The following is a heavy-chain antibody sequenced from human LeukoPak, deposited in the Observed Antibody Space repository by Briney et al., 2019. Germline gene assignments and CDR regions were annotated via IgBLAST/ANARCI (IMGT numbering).Heavy chain of an antibody. CDR2: ISSTSTYI. J-gene: IGHJ4*02. CDR1: GFTFSSYS. Sequence: GGSLTLSCVASGFTFSSYSMNWVRQAPGQGLEWVSCISSTSTYIYYADSVKGRFTISRDNANNSVYLQMNSLRAEDTAVYYCTRAVAAADFSPGYWGQGTLVTVSS. CDR3: TRAVAAADFSPGY. D-gene: IGHD6-13*01. V-gene: IGHV3-21*01.